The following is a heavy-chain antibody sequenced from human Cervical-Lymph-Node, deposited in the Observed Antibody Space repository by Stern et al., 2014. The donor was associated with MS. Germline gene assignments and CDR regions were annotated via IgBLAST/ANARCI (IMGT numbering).Heavy chain of an antibody. CDR1: GYTFIDYY. CDR2: INLNSGGT. Sequence: VQLVESGAEVKKPGASVKVSCKASGYTFIDYYMHWVRQAPGQGLEWMGWINLNSGGTRYAQKFQGRVTLTRDTSITTAYMELTRPTSDDTAVYYCARGPLTIERGNSYSFNWFDPWGQGTLVTVSS. V-gene: IGHV1-2*02. J-gene: IGHJ5*02. CDR3: ARGPLTIERGNSYSFNWFDP. D-gene: IGHD2-15*01.